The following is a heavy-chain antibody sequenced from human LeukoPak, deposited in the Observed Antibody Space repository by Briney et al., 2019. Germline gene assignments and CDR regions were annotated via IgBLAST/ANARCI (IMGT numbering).Heavy chain of an antibody. Sequence: GASVTVSFTSSAYTFTIFGISWVRQAPGQGLERVGWISAYNGNTDYAQNLQGRVTMTTDTSTTTAYMELRSLRSDDTAVYYCARAYDFWSGYPHYYYYYMDVWGKGTTVTVSS. CDR2: ISAYNGNT. D-gene: IGHD3-3*01. J-gene: IGHJ6*03. CDR1: AYTFTIFG. V-gene: IGHV1-18*01. CDR3: ARAYDFWSGYPHYYYYYMDV.